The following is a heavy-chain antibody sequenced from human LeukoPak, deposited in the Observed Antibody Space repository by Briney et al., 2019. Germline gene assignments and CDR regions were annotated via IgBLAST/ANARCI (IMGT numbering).Heavy chain of an antibody. D-gene: IGHD3-22*01. V-gene: IGHV1-18*01. CDR2: ISAYNGHT. J-gene: IGHJ4*02. CDR1: GYTFTNYG. CDR3: AREGGDYYDSSGYYRGLLDY. Sequence: ASVKVSCKASGYTFTNYGISWVRQAPGQGLEWMGWISAYNGHTKYAQKFQGRVTITADESTSTAYMELSSLRSEDTAVYYCAREGGDYYDSSGYYRGLLDYWGQGTLVTVSS.